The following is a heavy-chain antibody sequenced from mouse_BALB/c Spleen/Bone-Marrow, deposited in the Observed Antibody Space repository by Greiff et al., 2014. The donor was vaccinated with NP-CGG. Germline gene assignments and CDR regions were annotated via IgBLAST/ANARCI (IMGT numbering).Heavy chain of an antibody. Sequence: QVQLQQPGPELVKPGASVKMSCKASGYTFTDYVITWVKQRTVQGLEWIGEIYPGSGSTYYNEKFKGKATLTADKSSNTAYMQLGSLTSEDSAVYFCARLDGNYRYAMDYWGQGTSVTVSS. CDR1: GYTFTDYV. CDR3: ARLDGNYRYAMDY. D-gene: IGHD2-1*01. CDR2: IYPGSGST. V-gene: IGHV1-77*01. J-gene: IGHJ4*01.